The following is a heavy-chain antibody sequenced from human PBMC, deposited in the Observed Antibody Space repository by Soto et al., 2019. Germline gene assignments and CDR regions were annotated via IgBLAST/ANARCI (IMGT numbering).Heavy chain of an antibody. J-gene: IGHJ3*02. CDR1: EFSLTTSGVG. CDR3: ALRGPYYYDNYVDAFDI. V-gene: IGHV2-5*02. Sequence: QITLKESGPTLVKPTQTLTLTCSFSEFSLTTSGVGVGWIRQPPGKALEWVALIYWDDNKRYSPSLRSRLSITQDTSKNQVTLTMTTMGPVDPATYYCALRGPYYYDNYVDAFDIWGRGTMVTVSS. D-gene: IGHD3-22*01. CDR2: IYWDDNK.